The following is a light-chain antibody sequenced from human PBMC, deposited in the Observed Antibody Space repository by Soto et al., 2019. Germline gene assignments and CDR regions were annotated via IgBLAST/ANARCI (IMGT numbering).Light chain of an antibody. CDR2: GNS. CDR3: QSYDSSLSGSGVV. V-gene: IGLV1-40*01. CDR1: SSNIGAGYD. J-gene: IGLJ2*01. Sequence: QSVLTQPPSVSGAPGQRVTISCTGGSSNIGAGYDVHWYQQLPGTAPKLLIYGNSNRPSGVPDRFSGSKSGTSASLAITGLQAEDEADYYCQSYDSSLSGSGVVFGGGTKVTVL.